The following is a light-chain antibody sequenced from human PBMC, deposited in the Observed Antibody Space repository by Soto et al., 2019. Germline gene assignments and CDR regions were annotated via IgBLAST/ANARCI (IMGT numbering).Light chain of an antibody. CDR1: QSISSW. Sequence: DIQMTQSPSTLSASIGDRVTITCRASQSISSWLAWYQQKPGRAPKFLIHKVSTLVSGVPSRFSGSGSGTEFTLTISSLQPDDFATYYCQQYHTDWTFGQGTKV. J-gene: IGKJ1*01. V-gene: IGKV1-5*03. CDR2: KVS. CDR3: QQYHTDWT.